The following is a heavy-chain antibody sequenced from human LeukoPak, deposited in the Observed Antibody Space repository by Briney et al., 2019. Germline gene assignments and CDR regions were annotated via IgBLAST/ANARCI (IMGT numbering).Heavy chain of an antibody. D-gene: IGHD3-9*01. CDR2: IYYSGST. V-gene: IGHV4-30-4*01. J-gene: IGHJ4*02. CDR3: ASTNYDILAGYYHPCYFDY. Sequence: SQTVSLTCNVSGGSISSYDYYWRWMRQPPGKGRVGIGYIYYSGSTYYNQFLKSRVTISVDTSKNQFSLKLSSVTAADTAVYYCASTNYDILAGYYHPCYFDYWGQGTLVTVSS. CDR1: GGSISSYDYY.